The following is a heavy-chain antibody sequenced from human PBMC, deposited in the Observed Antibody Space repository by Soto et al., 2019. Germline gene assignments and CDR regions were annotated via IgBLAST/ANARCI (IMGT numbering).Heavy chain of an antibody. CDR2: IYWDDDK. V-gene: IGHV2-5*02. J-gene: IGHJ5*02. D-gene: IGHD3-16*01. CDR1: GFSLTTRGVG. Sequence: QITLKESGPPLVKPTQTLTLTCTFSGFSLTTRGVGVGWIRQPPGKALECLALIYWDDDKRYSPSLQSRLSIPKDTSKNQVVLTMTNVDPVDTATYYCARIPNYYQYDWFDPWGQGTLVSVSS. CDR3: ARIPNYYQYDWFDP.